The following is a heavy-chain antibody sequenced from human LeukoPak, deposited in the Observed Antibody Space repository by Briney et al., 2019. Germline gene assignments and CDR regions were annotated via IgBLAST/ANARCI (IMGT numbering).Heavy chain of an antibody. CDR3: ARDPYDILTGPYFDY. CDR2: INRDGRAT. CDR1: GFAFRNYW. J-gene: IGHJ4*02. V-gene: IGHV3-74*01. D-gene: IGHD3-9*01. Sequence: GGSLRLSCAASGFAFRNYWMHWVRQGPGKGLLWVSRINRDGRATSYADSVKGRFTISRDNAKNTLYLQMNSLRAEDTAVYYCARDPYDILTGPYFDYWGQGTLVAVSS.